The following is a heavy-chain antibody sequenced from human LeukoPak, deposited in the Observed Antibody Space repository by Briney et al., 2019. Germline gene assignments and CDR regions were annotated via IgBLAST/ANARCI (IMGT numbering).Heavy chain of an antibody. CDR1: GYTFTTHY. D-gene: IGHD6-19*01. J-gene: IGHJ4*02. Sequence: APLKPSCKASGYTFTTHYMHWGRQAPGQGLGGMGIINPSGGTGNYAQKFQGRVTMTSDTSPTTLYMELSSMRSEDTAVYYCARGRPGSCWSFDYWGRGT. CDR3: ARGRPGSCWSFDY. CDR2: INPSGGTG. V-gene: IGHV1-46*01.